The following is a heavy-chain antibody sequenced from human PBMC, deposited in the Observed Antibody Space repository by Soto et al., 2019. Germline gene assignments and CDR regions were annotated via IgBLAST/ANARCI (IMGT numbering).Heavy chain of an antibody. CDR1: EFTFDDYA. D-gene: IGHD5-12*01. CDR3: AKGSAYDFGYYYMDV. V-gene: IGHV3-9*01. Sequence: GGSLRLSCAASEFTFDDYAMHWVRQPPGKGLEWVSGISWNSGSIVYADSVKGRFTISRDNAKNSLYLQMNSLRPEDTALYYCAKGSAYDFGYYYMDVWGKGTTVTVSS. CDR2: ISWNSGSI. J-gene: IGHJ6*03.